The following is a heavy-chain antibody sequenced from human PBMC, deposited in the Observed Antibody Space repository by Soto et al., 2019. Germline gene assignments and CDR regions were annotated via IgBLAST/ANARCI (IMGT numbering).Heavy chain of an antibody. V-gene: IGHV1-2*04. Sequence: QVQLVQSGAEVKKPGASVKVSRKASGYTFTGYYMHWVRQAPGQGLEWMGWINPNSGGTNYAQKFQGWVTMTRDTSISTAYMELSRLRSDDTAVYYCARDSPPLPYSSGKYYYYGMDVWGQGTTVTVSS. D-gene: IGHD6-19*01. J-gene: IGHJ6*02. CDR1: GYTFTGYY. CDR2: INPNSGGT. CDR3: ARDSPPLPYSSGKYYYYGMDV.